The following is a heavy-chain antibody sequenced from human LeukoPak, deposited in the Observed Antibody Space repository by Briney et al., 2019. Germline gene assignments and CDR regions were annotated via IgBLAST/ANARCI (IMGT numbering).Heavy chain of an antibody. CDR2: INQDGSEK. D-gene: IGHD3-10*02. CDR1: GFTFSSYW. CDR3: AELGITMIGGV. Sequence: GGSLRLSCAASGFTFSSYWMSWVRQAPGKGLEGVANINQDGSEKNYVDSVKGGFTISRDNAKNSVDLQMNSLRVEDTAVYYCAELGITMIGGVWGKGTTVTISS. J-gene: IGHJ6*04. V-gene: IGHV3-7*01.